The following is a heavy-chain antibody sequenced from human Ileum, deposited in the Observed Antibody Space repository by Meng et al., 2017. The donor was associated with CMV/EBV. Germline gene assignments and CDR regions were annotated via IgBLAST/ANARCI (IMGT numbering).Heavy chain of an antibody. CDR1: GGSISSSSYY. CDR2: IYYSGST. CDR3: ARGGGGVVVASTHYYGLDV. Sequence: SETLSLTCTVSGGSISSSSYYWGWIRQPPGKGLEWIGSIYYSGSTYYNPSLKSRVTISVDTSKNQFSLKLSSVTAADTAVYYCARGGGGVVVASTHYYGLDVWGQGTTVTVSS. D-gene: IGHD2-15*01. J-gene: IGHJ6*02. V-gene: IGHV4-39*07.